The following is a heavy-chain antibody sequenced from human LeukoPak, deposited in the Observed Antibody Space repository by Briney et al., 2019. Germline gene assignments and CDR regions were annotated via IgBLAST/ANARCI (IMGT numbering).Heavy chain of an antibody. CDR1: GYTFTSYY. D-gene: IGHD3-3*01. CDR3: ARDIYDFWSGYYYYYYGMDV. Sequence: ASVKVSCKASGYTFTSYYMHWVRQAPGQGLEWMGIINPSGGSTSYAQKFQGRVTMTRDTSTSTVYMELSSLRSEDTAVYYCARDIYDFWSGYYYYYYGMDVWGQGTTVTVSS. J-gene: IGHJ6*02. CDR2: INPSGGST. V-gene: IGHV1-46*01.